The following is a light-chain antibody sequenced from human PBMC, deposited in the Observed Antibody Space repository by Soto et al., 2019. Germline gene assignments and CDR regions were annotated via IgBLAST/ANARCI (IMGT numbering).Light chain of an antibody. CDR1: QSVSSN. J-gene: IGKJ1*01. CDR3: QQYNNWPGWT. Sequence: EIAMTQSPATLSVSPGERATLSCRASQSVSSNLAWYQQKPGQAPRLLIYGASTRATGIPARFSGSGSGTEFTLTISSLQSEDFAVYYCQQYNNWPGWTFGQGTKVDIK. V-gene: IGKV3-15*01. CDR2: GAS.